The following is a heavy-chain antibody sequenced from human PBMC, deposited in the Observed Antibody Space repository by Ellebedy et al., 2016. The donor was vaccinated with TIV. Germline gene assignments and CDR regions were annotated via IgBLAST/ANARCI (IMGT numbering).Heavy chain of an antibody. D-gene: IGHD5-24*01. CDR1: GYTFTTYG. CDR3: ARGDGWGYLDY. J-gene: IGHJ4*01. V-gene: IGHV1-18*04. Sequence: ASVKVSXXASGYTFTTYGITWVRQAPGQGLEWMGWINTYSGDTNYAQKFQGRVTMTKDTSTSTAYMDLRSLRFDDTAVYYCARGDGWGYLDYWGHGTLVIVSS. CDR2: INTYSGDT.